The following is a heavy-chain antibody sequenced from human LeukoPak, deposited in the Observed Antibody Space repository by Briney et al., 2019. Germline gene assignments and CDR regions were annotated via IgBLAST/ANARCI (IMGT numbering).Heavy chain of an antibody. J-gene: IGHJ4*02. V-gene: IGHV1-8*03. Sequence: ASVKVSCKASGYTFTSYDINWVRHATGQGLEWMGWMNANSGNTGYAQKFQGRVTITRNTSISTAYMELSSLRSEDTAVYYCARRGDYHDYWGQGTLVTVSS. CDR3: ARRGDYHDY. CDR1: GYTFTSYD. CDR2: MNANSGNT.